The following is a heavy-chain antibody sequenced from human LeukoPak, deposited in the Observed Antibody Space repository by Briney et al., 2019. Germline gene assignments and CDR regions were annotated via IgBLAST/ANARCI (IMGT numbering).Heavy chain of an antibody. J-gene: IGHJ5*02. Sequence: SVKASCKASGGTFSSYAISWVRQAPGQGLEWMGRIIPILGIANYAQKFQGRVTITADKSTSTAYMELSSLRSEDTAVYYCARGPVSLTNWFDPWGQGTLVTVSS. D-gene: IGHD3-16*02. CDR1: GGTFSSYA. CDR3: ARGPVSLTNWFDP. V-gene: IGHV1-69*04. CDR2: IIPILGIA.